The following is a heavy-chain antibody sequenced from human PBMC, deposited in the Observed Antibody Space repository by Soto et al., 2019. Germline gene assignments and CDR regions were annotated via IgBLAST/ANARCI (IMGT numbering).Heavy chain of an antibody. D-gene: IGHD2-15*01. CDR2: IYDSGST. J-gene: IGHJ3*02. V-gene: IGHV4-59*08. Sequence: QVQLQESGPGLVKPSETLSLTCTVSGGSISRYYWSWIRQPPGKGLEWIGYIYDSGSTNYNPSLKSPAXXXLXXSKNHLSLKLSSVTAADTAVYYCARPHGGPYAFDIWGQGTMVTVSS. CDR3: ARPHGGPYAFDI. CDR1: GGSISRYY.